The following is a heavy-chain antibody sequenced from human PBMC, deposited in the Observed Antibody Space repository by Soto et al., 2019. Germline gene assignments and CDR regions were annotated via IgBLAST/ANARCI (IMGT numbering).Heavy chain of an antibody. CDR1: GGSISSGDFY. V-gene: IGHV4-30-4*01. CDR2: IYYSGST. D-gene: IGHD4-17*01. Sequence: TLSLTCTVSGGSISSGDFYWICMGQPPGKGLELIGNIYYSGSTYYNPSLRSRAIMSVDTSQNQFSLKLSSLTAADTAVYFCARADDFSDRFDYWGQGALVTVSS. J-gene: IGHJ4*02. CDR3: ARADDFSDRFDY.